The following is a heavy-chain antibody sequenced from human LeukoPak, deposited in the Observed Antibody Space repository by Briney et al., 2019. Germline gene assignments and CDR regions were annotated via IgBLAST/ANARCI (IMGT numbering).Heavy chain of an antibody. CDR2: ISGSGGST. D-gene: IGHD6-13*01. CDR1: GFTFSSYA. V-gene: IGHV3-23*01. J-gene: IGHJ5*02. CDR3: AKDKVFGQLNWFDP. Sequence: GGSLRLSCAASGFTFSSYAVSWVRQAPGKGLEWVSAISGSGGSTYYADSVKGRFTISRDNFKNTLYLQMNSLRAEDTAVYYCAKDKVFGQLNWFDPWGQGTLVTVSS.